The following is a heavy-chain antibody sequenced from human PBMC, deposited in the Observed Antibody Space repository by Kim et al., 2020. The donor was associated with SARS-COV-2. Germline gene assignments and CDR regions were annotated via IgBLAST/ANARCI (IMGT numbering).Heavy chain of an antibody. J-gene: IGHJ6*02. D-gene: IGHD6-13*01. V-gene: IGHV5-10-1*01. Sequence: GESLQISCKGSGYSFTSYWISWVRQMPGKGLEWMGRIDPSDSYTNYSPSFQGHVTISADKSISTANLQWSSLKASDTARYYCASSIAAAGTGGYYGMDVWGQGTTVTVSS. CDR2: IDPSDSYT. CDR1: GYSFTSYW. CDR3: ASSIAAAGTGGYYGMDV.